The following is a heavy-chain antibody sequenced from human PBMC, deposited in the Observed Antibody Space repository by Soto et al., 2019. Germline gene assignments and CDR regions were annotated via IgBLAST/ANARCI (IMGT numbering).Heavy chain of an antibody. CDR3: AKARVRIVGANSFDY. Sequence: PGGCLKLSCVCSRFTLRNYGIDCVRQPPCKGLEWVALISDDGDKRYYADSVRGRLIISRDNSKDTLYLQMNSLGPDDTAVYFCAKARVRIVGANSFDYWGQGTPVTVSS. V-gene: IGHV3-30*18. CDR1: RFTLRNYG. J-gene: IGHJ4*02. D-gene: IGHD1-26*01. CDR2: ISDDGDKR.